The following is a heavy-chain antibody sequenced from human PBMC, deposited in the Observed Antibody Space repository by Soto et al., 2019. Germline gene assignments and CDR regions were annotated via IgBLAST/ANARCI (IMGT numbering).Heavy chain of an antibody. D-gene: IGHD3-16*01. V-gene: IGHV3-23*01. J-gene: IGHJ4*02. CDR3: AQLGLMTFSHKHYFNH. CDR2: IKNDGTST. Sequence: GGSLRLSCVASGFNFDNYGMSWVRQAPGEGLEWVSAIKNDGTSTYYAASVEDRFTISRDNSKNTLYLQLNSLRAEDTAVYYCAQLGLMTFSHKHYFNHWGRGTLVTVSS. CDR1: GFNFDNYG.